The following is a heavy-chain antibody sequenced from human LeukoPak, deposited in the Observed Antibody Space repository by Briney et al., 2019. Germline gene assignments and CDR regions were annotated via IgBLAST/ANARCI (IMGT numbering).Heavy chain of an antibody. CDR3: ARHRVLLRHPDY. J-gene: IGHJ4*02. V-gene: IGHV4-34*01. CDR2: INHSGST. CDR1: GGSFSGYY. Sequence: PSETLSLTCAVYGGSFSGYYWSWIRQPPGKGLEWIGEINHSGSTNYNPSLKSRVTISVDTSKNQFSLKLSSVTAADTAVYYCARHRVLLRHPDYWGQGTLVTVSS. D-gene: IGHD4/OR15-4a*01.